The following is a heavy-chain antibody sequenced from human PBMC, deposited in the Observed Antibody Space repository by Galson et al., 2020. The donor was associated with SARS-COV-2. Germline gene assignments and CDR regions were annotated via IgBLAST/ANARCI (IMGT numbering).Heavy chain of an antibody. CDR3: ARRSDFWSGWLHYYYYGMDV. V-gene: IGHV1-8*01. CDR1: GYTFTSYD. Sequence: ASVKVSCKASGYTFTSYDINWVRQATGQGLEWMGWMNPNSGNTGYAQKFQGRVTMTRNTSISTAYMELSSLRSEDTAVYYCARRSDFWSGWLHYYYYGMDVWGQGTTVTVSS. D-gene: IGHD3-3*01. J-gene: IGHJ6*02. CDR2: MNPNSGNT.